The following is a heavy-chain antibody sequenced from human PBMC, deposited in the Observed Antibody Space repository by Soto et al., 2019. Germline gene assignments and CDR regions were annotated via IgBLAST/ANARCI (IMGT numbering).Heavy chain of an antibody. D-gene: IGHD2-15*01. CDR2: ISATGGSA. Sequence: GGSLRLSCAASGFTFSSYAMSWVRQAPGKGLEWVSAISATGGSAFYADSVKGRFTISRDNSKNTVFLQIDSLVTEDTAVYYCAKGTTAVYCFDFWGQGTLVTVSS. CDR3: AKGTTAVYCFDF. V-gene: IGHV3-23*01. J-gene: IGHJ4*02. CDR1: GFTFSSYA.